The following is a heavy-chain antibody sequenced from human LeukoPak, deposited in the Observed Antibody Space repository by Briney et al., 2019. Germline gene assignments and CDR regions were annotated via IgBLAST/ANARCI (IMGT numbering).Heavy chain of an antibody. D-gene: IGHD3-22*01. V-gene: IGHV4-39*02. J-gene: IGHJ6*03. CDR2: ISYSGNT. CDR3: SRLTHSYYSDTSGYYPYYYMDV. CDR1: AGSISSGDYY. Sequence: PSETLSLTCTVSAGSISSGDYYWGWIRQSPGKGLEWIGRISYSGNTYYNPSLKSRVTISVDTSKNHFSLRLSSVTAADTAVYYCSRLTHSYYSDTSGYYPYYYMDVWGEGTTVAVSS.